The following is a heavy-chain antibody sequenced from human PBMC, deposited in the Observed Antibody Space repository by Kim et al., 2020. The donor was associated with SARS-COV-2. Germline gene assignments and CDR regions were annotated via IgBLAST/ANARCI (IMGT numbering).Heavy chain of an antibody. V-gene: IGHV1-69*13. CDR2: IIPIFGTA. D-gene: IGHD5-12*01. J-gene: IGHJ4*02. CDR1: GGTFSSYA. CDR3: ARGDHSKNSGYGPFDY. Sequence: SVKVSCKASGGTFSSYAISWVRQAPGQGLEWMGGIIPIFGTANYAQKFQGRVTITADESTSTAYMELSSLRSEDTAVYYCARGDHSKNSGYGPFDYWGQGTLVTVSS.